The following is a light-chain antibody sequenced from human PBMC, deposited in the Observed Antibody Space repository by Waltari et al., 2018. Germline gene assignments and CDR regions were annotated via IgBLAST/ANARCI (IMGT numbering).Light chain of an antibody. V-gene: IGKV3-15*01. Sequence: EIVLTQSPAILSVSPGERATLSCRASQSVSGKVGWDQQKPGQAPRLLIYDVSTRASGIPARFSGSGSGTEFTLTITSLQSVDFAVYFCQQHNDWPPKTFGQGTKVEIK. J-gene: IGKJ1*01. CDR2: DVS. CDR1: QSVSGK. CDR3: QQHNDWPPKT.